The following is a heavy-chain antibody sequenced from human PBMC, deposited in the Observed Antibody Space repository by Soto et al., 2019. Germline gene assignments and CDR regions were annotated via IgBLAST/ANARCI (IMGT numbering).Heavy chain of an antibody. CDR2: IISSCSPI. V-gene: IGHV3-48*03. J-gene: IGHJ6*02. CDR3: ARELYDSYMSGYSLAYYYYGMDV. Sequence: GRSLRRSCAASGCTFSSYEMNWVRQAPGEGLEWVSYIISSCSPIYYADSVKGRFTISRDNAKNSLYLQMNSLRAEDTAVYYCARELYDSYMSGYSLAYYYYGMDVWGQGTTVTVSS. CDR1: GCTFSSYE. D-gene: IGHD3-3*01.